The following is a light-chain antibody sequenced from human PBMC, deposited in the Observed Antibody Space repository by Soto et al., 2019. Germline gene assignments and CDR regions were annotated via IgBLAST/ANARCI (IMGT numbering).Light chain of an antibody. CDR1: QSLLYSSNNKNY. J-gene: IGKJ1*01. CDR2: WAS. V-gene: IGKV4-1*01. CDR3: QQYYATMWT. Sequence: DIVMTQSPDSLAVSLGERATLNCKSSQSLLYSSNNKNYLAWYQQKPGQPPKLLIYWASTRESGVPDRFSGSGSETDFTLTISSLQTEDVAVYYCQQYYATMWTFGQGTRVEIK.